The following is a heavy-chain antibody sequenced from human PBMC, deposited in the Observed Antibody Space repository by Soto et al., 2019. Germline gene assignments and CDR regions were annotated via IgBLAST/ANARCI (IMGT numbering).Heavy chain of an antibody. D-gene: IGHD3-10*01. CDR3: ARVLLWFGELPCGMDV. CDR2: IYYSGST. Sequence: SETLSLTCTVSGGSISSGGNYWSWIRQHPGKGLEWIGYIYYSGSTYYNPSLKSRVTISVDTSKNQFSLKLCSVTAADTAVYYCARVLLWFGELPCGMDVWGQGTTVTVSS. CDR1: GGSISSGGNY. J-gene: IGHJ6*02. V-gene: IGHV4-31*03.